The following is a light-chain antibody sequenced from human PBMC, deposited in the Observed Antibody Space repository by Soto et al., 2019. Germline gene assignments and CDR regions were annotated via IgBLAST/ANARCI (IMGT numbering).Light chain of an antibody. CDR1: QSISTW. CDR3: QQYNSYPYT. Sequence: DIQMTQSPSTVSASVGDAVTITCRASQSISTWLAWYQQKPGKAPNLLIYDASTLESGGPSGFSRSGSGTEFTLTISSLQPDDSETYYCQQYNSYPYTCGQGTKLEIK. V-gene: IGKV1-5*01. J-gene: IGKJ2*01. CDR2: DAS.